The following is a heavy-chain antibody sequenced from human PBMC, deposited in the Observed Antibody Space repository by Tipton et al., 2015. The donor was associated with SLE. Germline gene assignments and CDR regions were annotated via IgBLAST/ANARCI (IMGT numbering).Heavy chain of an antibody. CDR1: GFTFSTCT. CDR3: ARDTYSYGCDY. V-gene: IGHV3-53*01. CDR2: IYSGGST. D-gene: IGHD5-18*01. J-gene: IGHJ4*02. Sequence: SLRLSCAASGFTFSTCTMNWVRQAPGKGLEWVSVIYSGGSTYYADSVKGRFTISRDNSKNTLYLQMNSLRAEDTAVYYCARDTYSYGCDYWGQGTLVTVSS.